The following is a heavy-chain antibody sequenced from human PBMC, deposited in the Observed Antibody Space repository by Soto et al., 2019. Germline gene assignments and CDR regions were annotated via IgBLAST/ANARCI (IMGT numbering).Heavy chain of an antibody. J-gene: IGHJ3*02. V-gene: IGHV4-59*08. Sequence: QVQLQESGPGLVKPSETLSPTCTVSGGSISSYYWSWIRQPPGKGLEWIGYIYYSGSTNYNPSLKSRVTISVDTSKNQFSLKLSSVTAADTAVYYCARHRIAAAYDAFDIWGQGTMVTVSS. CDR2: IYYSGST. CDR1: GGSISSYY. CDR3: ARHRIAAAYDAFDI. D-gene: IGHD6-13*01.